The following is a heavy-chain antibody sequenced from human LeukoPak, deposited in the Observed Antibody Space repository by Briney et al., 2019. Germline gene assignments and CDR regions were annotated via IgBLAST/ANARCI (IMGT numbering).Heavy chain of an antibody. CDR3: ARDEEIQLWLRPLDY. V-gene: IGHV3-7*01. CDR2: IKQDGSEK. CDR1: GFTFSSYW. D-gene: IGHD5-18*01. J-gene: IGHJ4*02. Sequence: GGSLRLSCAASGFTFSSYWMSWVRQAPGKGLEWVANIKQDGSEKYYEDSVKGRFTISRDNAKNSLYLQMNSLRAEDTAVYYCARDEEIQLWLRPLDYWGQGTLVTVSS.